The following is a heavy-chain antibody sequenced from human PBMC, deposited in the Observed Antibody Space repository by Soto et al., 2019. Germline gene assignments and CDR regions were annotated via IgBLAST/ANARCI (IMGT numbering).Heavy chain of an antibody. CDR1: GFTFSSYA. CDR3: AKDHLWGRWLVQPRAEYLQH. CDR2: ISGSGGST. Sequence: PGGSLRLSCAASGFTFSSYAMSWVRQAPGKGLEWVSAISGSGGSTYYADSVKGRFTISRDNSKNTLYLQMNSLRAEDTAVYYCAKDHLWGRWLVQPRAEYLQHWGQGTLVSVCS. J-gene: IGHJ1*01. V-gene: IGHV3-23*01. D-gene: IGHD6-19*01.